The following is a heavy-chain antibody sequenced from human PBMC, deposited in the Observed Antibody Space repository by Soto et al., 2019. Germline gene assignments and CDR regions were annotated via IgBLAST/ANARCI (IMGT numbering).Heavy chain of an antibody. Sequence: GGSLRLSCAASGFSFRSYAMHWVRQAPGKGLEWVAVIWYDGVNKYYADSVKGRFTISRDNSKNTLYLQMNSLRAEDTAVYYCAKDVVVGATTGLGDYYYYYGMDVWGQGTTVTVS. J-gene: IGHJ6*02. CDR3: AKDVVVGATTGLGDYYYYYGMDV. V-gene: IGHV3-30*02. CDR2: IWYDGVNK. D-gene: IGHD1-26*01. CDR1: GFSFRSYA.